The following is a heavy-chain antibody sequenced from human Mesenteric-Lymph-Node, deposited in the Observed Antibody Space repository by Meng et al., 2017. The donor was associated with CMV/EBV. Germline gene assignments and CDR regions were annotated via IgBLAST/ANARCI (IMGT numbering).Heavy chain of an antibody. J-gene: IGHJ4*02. CDR3: ARYGLGGLAFDY. CDR1: GGSFRDYY. CDR2: IKHSGTA. V-gene: IGHV4-34*01. D-gene: IGHD1-26*01. Sequence: CAVYGGSFRDYYWNWIRQPPGKGLEWIGEIKHSGTATYNPSLKSRVTISVDTTKNQVSLKMTSVTAADTAVYYCARYGLGGLAFDYWGQGTPVTVSS.